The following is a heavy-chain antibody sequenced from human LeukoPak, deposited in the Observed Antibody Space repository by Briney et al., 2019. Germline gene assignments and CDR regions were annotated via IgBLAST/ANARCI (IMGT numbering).Heavy chain of an antibody. D-gene: IGHD2-2*01. CDR1: GGSFSGYY. CDR3: ARHGTSSYYYYAMDV. V-gene: IGHV4-59*08. J-gene: IGHJ6*02. CDR2: VYYSGST. Sequence: SETLSLTCAVYGGSFSGYYWSWIRQPPGKGPEWIGYVYYSGSTNYNPSLKSRVTISVDTSKNQFSLNLSSVTAADTAVYYCARHGTSSYYYYAMDVWGQGTTVTVSS.